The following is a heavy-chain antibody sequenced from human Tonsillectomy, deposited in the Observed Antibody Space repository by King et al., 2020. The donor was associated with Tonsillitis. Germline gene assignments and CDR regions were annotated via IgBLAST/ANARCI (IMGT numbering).Heavy chain of an antibody. J-gene: IGHJ4*02. Sequence: VQLVESGAELKKPGASVKVSCKASGYSFTNYGISWVRQAPGQGLEWMGWISTYNGNTNYAQKLQGRVTMTTDTSTSTAYMELRSLRSDDPAVYYCATTRQSISSFTDYLDYWGQGTLVTVSS. V-gene: IGHV1-18*04. CDR2: ISTYNGNT. CDR3: ATTRQSISSFTDYLDY. CDR1: GYSFTNYG. D-gene: IGHD6-6*01.